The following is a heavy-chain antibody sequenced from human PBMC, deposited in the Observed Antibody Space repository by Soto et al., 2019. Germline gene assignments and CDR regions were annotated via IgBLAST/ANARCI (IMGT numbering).Heavy chain of an antibody. CDR2: ISYSGTT. CDR3: ARGRGYSYGLDP. J-gene: IGHJ5*02. CDR1: RAYISSNNNS. Sequence: PSQTHALTCTISRAYISSNNNSSGWVRQPPGEGLEWIGFISYSGTTSYSPSLKSRVAISLDTSKNQFSLSLSSVTAADTAVYYCARGRGYSYGLDPWGQGTLVTVSS. D-gene: IGHD5-18*01. V-gene: IGHV4-30-4*01.